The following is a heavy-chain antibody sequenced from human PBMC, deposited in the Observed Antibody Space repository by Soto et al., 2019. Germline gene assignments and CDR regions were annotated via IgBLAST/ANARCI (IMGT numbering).Heavy chain of an antibody. CDR1: GYTFTNYG. CDR2: INVYNGNT. J-gene: IGHJ5*02. Sequence: QVQLVQSGGEVKKPGASVKVSCKASGYTFTNYGISWVRQAPGQGLEWMGWINVYNGNTKYAQKVQGKFTMTTATSTSTAYMELRSLRSDDTAVYYCARGVGSGSYYNQYNWFDPWGQGTLVTVSS. CDR3: ARGVGSGSYYNQYNWFDP. D-gene: IGHD3-10*01. V-gene: IGHV1-18*01.